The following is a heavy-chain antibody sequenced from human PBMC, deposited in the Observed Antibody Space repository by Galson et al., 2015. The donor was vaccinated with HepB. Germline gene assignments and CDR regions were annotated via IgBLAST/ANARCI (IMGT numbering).Heavy chain of an antibody. D-gene: IGHD6-19*01. CDR3: STFVAGRFS. CDR2: IKTKDDGGTT. CDR1: GSTFSNAW. J-gene: IGHJ5*02. V-gene: IGHV3-15*01. Sequence: SLRLSCAVSGSTFSNAWVNWVRQALGKGLEWVGRIKTKDDGGTTDYAAPVKGRFIVSSDDSKNLLYLQMNSLKIEDTGVYFCSTFVAGRFSWGQGTLVTVSS.